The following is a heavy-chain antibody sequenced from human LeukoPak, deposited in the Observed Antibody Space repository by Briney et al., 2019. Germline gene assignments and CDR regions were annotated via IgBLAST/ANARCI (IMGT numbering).Heavy chain of an antibody. D-gene: IGHD1-26*01. J-gene: IGHJ6*02. CDR2: IYYSGST. CDR1: GGSISSYY. Sequence: PSETLSLTCTVSGGSISSYYWSWIRQPPGKELEWIGSIYYSGSTNYNPSLKSRVAISVDTSKNQFSLKLSSVTAADTAVYYCARGSYIYYDMDVWGQGTTVTVSS. CDR3: ARGSYIYYDMDV. V-gene: IGHV4-59*08.